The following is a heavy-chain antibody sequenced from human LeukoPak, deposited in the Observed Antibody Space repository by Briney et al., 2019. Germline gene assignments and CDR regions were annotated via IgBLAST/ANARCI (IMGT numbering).Heavy chain of an antibody. V-gene: IGHV3-23*01. D-gene: IGHD3-22*01. CDR2: ISGSGGHT. Sequence: PGGSLRLSCAASGFTFSSYAMGWVRQAPGKGPDWVSSISGSGGHTYFADSVRGRFTISRDDSKNTLDLQMNSLKVEDTAVYYCAKFRYHSNDNNYLDFNYWGQGTLVTASS. J-gene: IGHJ4*02. CDR3: AKFRYHSNDNNYLDFNY. CDR1: GFTFSSYA.